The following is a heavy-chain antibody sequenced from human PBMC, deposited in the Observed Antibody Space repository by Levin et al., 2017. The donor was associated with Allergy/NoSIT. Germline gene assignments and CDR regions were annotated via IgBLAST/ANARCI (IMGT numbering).Heavy chain of an antibody. CDR2: INPNSGGT. D-gene: IGHD7-27*01. V-gene: IGHV1-2*06. CDR1: GYTFTGYY. J-gene: IGHJ5*02. CDR3: AREMDYEITGDRPADP. Sequence: KSGESLKISCKASGYTFTGYYMHWVRQAPGQGLEWMGRINPNSGGTNYAQKFQGRVTMTGDTSISTAYMELSRLRSDDTAVYYCAREMDYEITGDRPADPWGQGTLVTVSS.